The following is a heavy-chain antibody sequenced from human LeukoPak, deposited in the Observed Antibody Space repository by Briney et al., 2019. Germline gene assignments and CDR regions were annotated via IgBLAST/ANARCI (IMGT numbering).Heavy chain of an antibody. J-gene: IGHJ5*02. CDR3: AAVYSQELRFPPNWFDP. Sequence: GASVKFSCKASGFTFTSSAVQCVRQARGQRLELIGWSVVGSGNTNYAQKFQERVTITRDMSTSTAYMELSSLRSEDTAVYYCAAVYSQELRFPPNWFDPWGQGTLVTVSS. CDR2: SVVGSGNT. CDR1: GFTFTSSA. V-gene: IGHV1-58*01. D-gene: IGHD3-3*01.